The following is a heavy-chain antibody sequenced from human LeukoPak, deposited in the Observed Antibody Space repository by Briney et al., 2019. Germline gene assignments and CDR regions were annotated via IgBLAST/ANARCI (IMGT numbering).Heavy chain of an antibody. CDR3: AKTGPCSGGSCSSSLLNYYYGMDV. Sequence: QPGVSLRLSCAASGFTFSSYGMHWVRQAPGKGLEWVAFIRYDGSNKYYADSVKRRFTISRDNSKNTLYLQMNSLRAEDTAVYYCAKTGPCSGGSCSSSLLNYYYGMDVWGQGTTVTVSS. CDR1: GFTFSSYG. CDR2: IRYDGSNK. J-gene: IGHJ6*02. V-gene: IGHV3-30*02. D-gene: IGHD2-15*01.